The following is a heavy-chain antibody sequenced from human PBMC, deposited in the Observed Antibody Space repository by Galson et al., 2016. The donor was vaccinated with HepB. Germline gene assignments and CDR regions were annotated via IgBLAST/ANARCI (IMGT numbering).Heavy chain of an antibody. Sequence: SVKVSCKASGYTFSNYDINWVRQAPGQGPEWMAWMNPKSGNTGYAQSFKARVTMTRDTSIITAYMELYSLTSEDTAVYFCARGGTLPKTNLYGMDVWGQGTTVTVSS. V-gene: IGHV1-8*01. CDR1: GYTFSNYD. D-gene: IGHD2-8*01. CDR3: ARGGTLPKTNLYGMDV. CDR2: MNPKSGNT. J-gene: IGHJ6*02.